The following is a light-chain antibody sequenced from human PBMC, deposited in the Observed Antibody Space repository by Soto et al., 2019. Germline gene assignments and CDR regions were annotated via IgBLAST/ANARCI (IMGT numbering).Light chain of an antibody. Sequence: DIQMTQSPSTLSASVGDRVTITCRASQSISSWLAWYQQKPGKAPKLLIYKASSLESRVPSRFSGSGSGTEYSVTIGSLQPDDFATYYGEQYNSYPWTFGQGTKVEIK. CDR2: KAS. CDR3: EQYNSYPWT. CDR1: QSISSW. V-gene: IGKV1-5*03. J-gene: IGKJ1*01.